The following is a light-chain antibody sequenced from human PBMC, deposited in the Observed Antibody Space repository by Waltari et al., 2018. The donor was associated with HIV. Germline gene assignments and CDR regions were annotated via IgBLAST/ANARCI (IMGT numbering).Light chain of an antibody. CDR2: RKS. CDR3: AAWTDSLRGVV. J-gene: IGLJ2*01. V-gene: IGLV1-47*01. CDR1: SSNIGSFY. Sequence: QSVLTQPPSASGTPGQRVTISCSGSSSNIGSFYVYWYQPLPGSASKLLIYRKSRRPSGVPDRFSGSKSGTSASLAISGLRSEDEADYYCAAWTDSLRGVVFGGGTKLSVL.